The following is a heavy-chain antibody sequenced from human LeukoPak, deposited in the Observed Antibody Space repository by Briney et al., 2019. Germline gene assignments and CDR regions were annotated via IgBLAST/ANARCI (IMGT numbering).Heavy chain of an antibody. V-gene: IGHV1-2*02. Sequence: VASVKVSCKASGCTFTGYYMHWVRQAPGQELEWMGWINPNSGGTNYAQKFQGGVTMTRDTSISTAYMELSRLRSDDTAVYYCARAYGSGSYYTLWGQGTLVTVSS. D-gene: IGHD3-10*01. CDR2: INPNSGGT. CDR3: ARAYGSGSYYTL. CDR1: GCTFTGYY. J-gene: IGHJ4*02.